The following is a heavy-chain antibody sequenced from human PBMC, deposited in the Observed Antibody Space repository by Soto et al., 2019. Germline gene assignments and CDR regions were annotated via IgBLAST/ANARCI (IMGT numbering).Heavy chain of an antibody. V-gene: IGHV3-73*02. CDR2: IRSKANSYAT. J-gene: IGHJ4*02. CDR3: TMGLLWFGAY. CDR1: GFTFSGSA. Sequence: EVQLVESGGGLVQPGGSLKLSCAASGFTFSGSAMHWVRQASGKGLEWVGRIRSKANSYATAYAASVKGRFTISRDDSKITPYLQMNSLKTEDTAVYYCTMGLLWFGAYWGQGSLGTVSS. D-gene: IGHD3-10*01.